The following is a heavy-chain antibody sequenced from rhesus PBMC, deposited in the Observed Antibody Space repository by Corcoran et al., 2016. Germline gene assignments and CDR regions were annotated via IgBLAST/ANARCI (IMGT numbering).Heavy chain of an antibody. CDR2: IYGSGGST. J-gene: IGHJ4*01. CDR1: GGSISSSNW. D-gene: IGHD2-2*01. Sequence: QVQLQESGPAVVKPSETLSLTCAVSGGSISSSNWWSWIRQSPGKGLEWIGGIYGSGGSTEYNPSRKSRVTISKDPSKNQFSLKLSSVTAADTAVYYCARDHCTSTTCYAFYFDYWGQGVLVTVSS. CDR3: ARDHCTSTTCYAFYFDY. V-gene: IGHV4-93*01.